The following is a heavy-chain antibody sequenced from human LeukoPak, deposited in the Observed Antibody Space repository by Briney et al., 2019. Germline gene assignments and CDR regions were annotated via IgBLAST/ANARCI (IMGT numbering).Heavy chain of an antibody. CDR2: ISSSGSTI. J-gene: IGHJ4*02. Sequence: GGSLRLSCAASGFTFSSYEMNWVRQAPGKGLEWVSYISSSGSTIYYADSVKGRFTISRDNAKNSLYLQMNSLRAEDTTVYYCARDRGIAAPPAHFDYWGQGTLVTVSS. V-gene: IGHV3-48*03. D-gene: IGHD6-6*01. CDR1: GFTFSSYE. CDR3: ARDRGIAAPPAHFDY.